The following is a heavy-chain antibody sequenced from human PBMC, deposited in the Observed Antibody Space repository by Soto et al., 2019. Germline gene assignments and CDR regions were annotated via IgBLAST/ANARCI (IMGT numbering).Heavy chain of an antibody. D-gene: IGHD4-17*01. CDR1: GGSFSGYY. CDR2: INHSGST. J-gene: IGHJ4*02. Sequence: SETLSLTCAVYGGSFSGYYWSWIRQPPGKGLEWIGEINHSGSTNYNPSLKSRVTISVDTSKNQFSLKLSSVTAADTAVYYCARATTPPKEPKTTVVTQTKSAFDYWGQGTLVTVSS. V-gene: IGHV4-34*01. CDR3: ARATTPPKEPKTTVVTQTKSAFDY.